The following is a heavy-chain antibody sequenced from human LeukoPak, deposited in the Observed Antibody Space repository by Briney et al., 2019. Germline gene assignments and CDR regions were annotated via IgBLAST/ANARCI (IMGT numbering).Heavy chain of an antibody. Sequence: PGGSLRLSCAASGFTFSSYSMNWVRQAPGKGLEWVSSISSSSSYIYHADSVKGRFTISRDNAKNSLYLQMNSLRAEDTAVYYCARSYYYDSSGYYYWGQGTLVTVSS. CDR1: GFTFSSYS. CDR2: ISSSSSYI. D-gene: IGHD3-22*01. CDR3: ARSYYYDSSGYYY. J-gene: IGHJ4*02. V-gene: IGHV3-21*01.